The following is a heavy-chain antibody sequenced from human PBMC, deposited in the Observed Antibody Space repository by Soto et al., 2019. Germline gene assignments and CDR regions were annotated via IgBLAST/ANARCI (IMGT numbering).Heavy chain of an antibody. D-gene: IGHD3-3*01. CDR2: INPNSGGT. V-gene: IGHV1-2*04. CDR3: ARGPKYYDFWSGYNWFDP. Sequence: ASVKVSCKASGYTFTGYYMHWVRQAPGQGLEWMGWINPNSGGTNYAQKFQGWVTMTRDTSISTAYMELSRLRSDDTAVYYCARGPKYYDFWSGYNWFDPWGQGTLVTVSS. CDR1: GYTFTGYY. J-gene: IGHJ5*02.